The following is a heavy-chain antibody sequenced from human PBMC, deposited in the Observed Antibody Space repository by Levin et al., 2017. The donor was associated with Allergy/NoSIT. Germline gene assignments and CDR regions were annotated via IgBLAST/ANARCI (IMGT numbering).Heavy chain of an antibody. CDR1: GFTFSSYA. CDR3: AKGPNTVSGYDFRGILFDY. Sequence: GESLKISCAASGFTFSSYAMSWVRQAPGKGLEWVSAISGSGGSTYYADSVKGRFTISRDNSKNTLYLQMNSLRAEDTAVYYCAKGPNTVSGYDFRGILFDYWGQGTLVTVSS. V-gene: IGHV3-23*01. D-gene: IGHD5-12*01. J-gene: IGHJ4*02. CDR2: ISGSGGST.